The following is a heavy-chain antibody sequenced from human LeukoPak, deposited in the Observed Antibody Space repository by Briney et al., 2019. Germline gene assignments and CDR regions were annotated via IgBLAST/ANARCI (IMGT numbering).Heavy chain of an antibody. CDR2: ISGSGGST. Sequence: GGSLRLSCAAPGFTFSTYAVNWVRQAPGKGLEWVSAISGSGGSTYYADSVKGRFTISRDNSKNTLYLQMNSLRAEDTAVYYCAQGSSGSRRNYFDYWGQGTLVTVSS. D-gene: IGHD3-10*01. CDR3: AQGSSGSRRNYFDY. V-gene: IGHV3-23*01. J-gene: IGHJ4*02. CDR1: GFTFSTYA.